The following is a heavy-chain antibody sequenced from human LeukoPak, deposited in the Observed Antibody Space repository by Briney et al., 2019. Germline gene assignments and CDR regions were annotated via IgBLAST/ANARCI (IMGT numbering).Heavy chain of an antibody. CDR2: INPNGGGT. V-gene: IGHV1-2*02. CDR3: ARLTDPDGSGSYP. D-gene: IGHD3-10*01. Sequence: GASVKVSCKASGYTFTMYGITWVRQAPGQGLEWMGWINPNGGGTNYAQKFQGRVTMIRDTSINTAYMELSRLRSDDTAVYYCARLTDPDGSGSYPWGQGTLVTVSS. J-gene: IGHJ5*02. CDR1: GYTFTMYG.